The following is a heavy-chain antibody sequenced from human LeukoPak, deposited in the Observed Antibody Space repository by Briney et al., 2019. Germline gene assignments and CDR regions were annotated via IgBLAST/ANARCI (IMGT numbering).Heavy chain of an antibody. CDR3: ARGHHPIDFWSGYYPSWNYGMDV. D-gene: IGHD3-3*01. CDR2: IYYSGST. J-gene: IGHJ6*02. V-gene: IGHV4-59*01. CDR1: GGSISSYY. Sequence: SETLSLTCTVSGGSISSYYWSWIRQPPGKGLEWIGYIYYSGSTNYNPSLKSRVTISVDTSKNQFSLKLSSVTAADTAVYYCARGHHPIDFWSGYYPSWNYGMDVWGQGTTVTVSS.